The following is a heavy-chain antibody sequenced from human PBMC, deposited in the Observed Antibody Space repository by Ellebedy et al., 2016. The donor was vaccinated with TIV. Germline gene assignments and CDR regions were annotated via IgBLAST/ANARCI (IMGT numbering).Heavy chain of an antibody. Sequence: MPSETLSLTCTVSGASINSYWNWIRQPPGRGLEYIGYVYYSGKTNYSPSLKDRVTISLHTSKSQFALNLNSVTAADTAVYYCARKRLSNGSLDLWGRGTLVTVSS. J-gene: IGHJ2*01. V-gene: IGHV4-59*01. CDR2: VYYSGKT. CDR1: GASINSY. D-gene: IGHD4/OR15-4a*01. CDR3: ARKRLSNGSLDL.